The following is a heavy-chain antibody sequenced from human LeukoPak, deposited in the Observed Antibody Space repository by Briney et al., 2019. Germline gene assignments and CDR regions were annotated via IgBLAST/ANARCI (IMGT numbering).Heavy chain of an antibody. D-gene: IGHD4-17*01. CDR2: ISSSGSTI. J-gene: IGHJ4*02. Sequence: GGSLRLSCVASGFDFSLSSMNYFRQAPGKGLEWVSYISSSGSTIYYADSVKGRFTISRDNAKNSLYLQMNSLRAEDTAVYYCARSGDYGDYHADYWGQGTLVTVSS. CDR1: GFDFSLSS. CDR3: ARSGDYGDYHADY. V-gene: IGHV3-48*04.